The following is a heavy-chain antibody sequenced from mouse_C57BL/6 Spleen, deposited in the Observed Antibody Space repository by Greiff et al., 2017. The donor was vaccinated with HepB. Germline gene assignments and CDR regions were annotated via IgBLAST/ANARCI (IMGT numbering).Heavy chain of an antibody. J-gene: IGHJ2*01. CDR2: IYPRSGNT. Sequence: QVQLKQSGAELARPGASVKLSCKASGYTFTSYGISWVKQRTGQGLEWIGEIYPRSGNTYYNEKFKGKATLTADKSSSTAYMELRSLTSEDSAVYVCAREDSSGRYYFDYWGQGTTLTVSS. V-gene: IGHV1-81*01. CDR3: AREDSSGRYYFDY. CDR1: GYTFTSYG. D-gene: IGHD3-2*02.